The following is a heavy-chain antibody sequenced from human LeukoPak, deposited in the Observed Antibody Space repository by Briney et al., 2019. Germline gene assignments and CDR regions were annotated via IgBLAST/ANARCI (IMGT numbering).Heavy chain of an antibody. CDR3: ARDNGYSSGWYTEIWFDP. CDR2: ISAYNGNT. Sequence: ASVKVSCKASGYTFTSYGISWVRQAPGQGLEWMGWISAYNGNTNYAQKLQGRVTMTTDTSTSTAYMELRSLRSDDTAVYYCARDNGYSSGWYTEIWFDPWGQGTLVTVPS. CDR1: GYTFTSYG. V-gene: IGHV1-18*01. J-gene: IGHJ5*02. D-gene: IGHD6-19*01.